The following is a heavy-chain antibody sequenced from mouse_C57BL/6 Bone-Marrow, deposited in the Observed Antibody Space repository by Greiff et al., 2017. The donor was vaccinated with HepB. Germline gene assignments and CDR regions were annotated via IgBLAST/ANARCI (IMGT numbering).Heavy chain of an antibody. J-gene: IGHJ1*03. CDR3: ARPYGSSHWYFDV. V-gene: IGHV15-2*01. Sequence: QVQLKESGSELRSPGSSVKLSCKDFDSEVFPIAYMSWVRQKPGHGFEWIGGILPSIGRTIYGEKFEDKATLDADTLSNTAYLELNSLTSEDSAIYYCARPYGSSHWYFDVWGTGTTVTVSS. CDR2: ILPSIGRT. D-gene: IGHD1-1*01. CDR1: DSEVFPIAY.